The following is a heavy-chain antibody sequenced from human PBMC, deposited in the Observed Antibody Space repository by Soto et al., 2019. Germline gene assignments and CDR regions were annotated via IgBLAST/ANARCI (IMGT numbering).Heavy chain of an antibody. CDR3: AHHPYYGLGSYSFDY. CDR1: GFSLTTSGVG. J-gene: IGHJ4*02. Sequence: QITLKESGPPLVRPTQTLTLTCTFSGFSLTTSGVGVGWIRQPPGKALEWLAVIYWDDDKRYSSSLKSRLTITTDTSKNHVVLTMTNMDPVDTATYYCAHHPYYGLGSYSFDYWGQGTLVTVSS. V-gene: IGHV2-5*02. D-gene: IGHD3-10*01. CDR2: IYWDDDK.